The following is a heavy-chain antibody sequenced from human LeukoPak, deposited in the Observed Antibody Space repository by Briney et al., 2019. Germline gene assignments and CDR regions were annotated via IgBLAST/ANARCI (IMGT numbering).Heavy chain of an antibody. J-gene: IGHJ3*02. V-gene: IGHV3-21*01. D-gene: IGHD3-3*01. CDR2: ISSSSSYI. Sequence: GGSLRLSCAASGFTFSSYSMNWVRQAPGKGLEWVSSISSSSSYIYYADSVKGRFTISRDNAKNSLYLQMNSLRAEDTAVYYCARGRANPYYDFWSRNAFDIWGQGTMVTVSS. CDR3: ARGRANPYYDFWSRNAFDI. CDR1: GFTFSSYS.